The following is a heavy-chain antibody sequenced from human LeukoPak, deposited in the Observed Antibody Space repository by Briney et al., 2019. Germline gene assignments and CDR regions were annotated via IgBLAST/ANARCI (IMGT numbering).Heavy chain of an antibody. V-gene: IGHV3-21*01. CDR3: ARASNDY. CDR1: AFTFSSYT. D-gene: IGHD7-27*01. CDR2: ISSSSSYI. Sequence: GGSLRLSCAASAFTFSSYTMNWVRQAPERGLEWVSSISSSSSYIYYADSVKGRFTISRDNAKNSLYLQMNSLRAEDTAVYYCARASNDYWGQGTLVTVSS. J-gene: IGHJ4*02.